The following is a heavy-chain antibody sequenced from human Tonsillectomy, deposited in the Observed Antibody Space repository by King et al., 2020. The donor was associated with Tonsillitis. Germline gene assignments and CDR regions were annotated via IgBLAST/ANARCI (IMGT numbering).Heavy chain of an antibody. J-gene: IGHJ4*02. Sequence: VQLVESGAEVKKPGESLKISCKGSGYSFTSYWIGWVRQMPGKGLEWMGIIYPGDSDTRYSPSFQGQVTFSPDKSISTAYLQLSSLKASDTAMYYCASSLYYYDSSGYYSYWGQGTLVTVSS. D-gene: IGHD3-22*01. V-gene: IGHV5-51*01. CDR3: ASSLYYYDSSGYYSY. CDR1: GYSFTSYW. CDR2: IYPGDSDT.